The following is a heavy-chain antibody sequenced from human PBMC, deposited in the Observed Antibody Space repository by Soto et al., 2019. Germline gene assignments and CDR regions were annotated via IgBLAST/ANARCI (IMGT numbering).Heavy chain of an antibody. Sequence: QVQLVESGGGVVQPGRSLRLSCAASGFTFSSYAMHWVRQAPGKGLEWVAVISYDGGNKYYADSVKGRFTISIDNSKNTRYLQMNSLRAEDTAVYYCARDHVVVAAAFRASYYGMDVWGQGTTVTVSS. CDR3: ARDHVVVAAAFRASYYGMDV. V-gene: IGHV3-30-3*01. CDR2: ISYDGGNK. D-gene: IGHD2-15*01. CDR1: GFTFSSYA. J-gene: IGHJ6*02.